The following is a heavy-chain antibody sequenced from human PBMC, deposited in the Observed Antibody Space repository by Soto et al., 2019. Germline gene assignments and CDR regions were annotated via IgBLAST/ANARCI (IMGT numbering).Heavy chain of an antibody. CDR1: GFTFSSYA. CDR2: ISGSGGST. J-gene: IGHJ4*02. V-gene: IGHV3-23*01. CDR3: AFAVAGGWYFDY. D-gene: IGHD6-19*01. Sequence: EVQLLESGGGLVQPGGSLRLSCAASGFTFSSYAMSWVRQAPGKGLEWVSAISGSGGSTYYADSVKGRFTISRDNSKNTLYLQMNSLRAEDTAVYYCAFAVAGGWYFDYWGQGTLVTVSS.